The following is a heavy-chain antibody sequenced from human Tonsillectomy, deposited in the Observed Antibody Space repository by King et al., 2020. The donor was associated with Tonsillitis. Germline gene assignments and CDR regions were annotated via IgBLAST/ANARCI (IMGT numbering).Heavy chain of an antibody. V-gene: IGHV1-8*01. J-gene: IGHJ6*02. CDR3: ARDIVVVPADYYYYGMDV. Sequence: QLVQSGAEVKKPGASVKVSCKASGYTFTSYDINWVRQATGQGLEWMGWMNPNRGNTGYAQKFQGRVTMTRNTSISTAYMELSSLRSEDTAVYYCARDIVVVPADYYYYGMDVWGQGTTVTVSS. CDR2: MNPNRGNT. D-gene: IGHD2-2*01. CDR1: GYTFTSYD.